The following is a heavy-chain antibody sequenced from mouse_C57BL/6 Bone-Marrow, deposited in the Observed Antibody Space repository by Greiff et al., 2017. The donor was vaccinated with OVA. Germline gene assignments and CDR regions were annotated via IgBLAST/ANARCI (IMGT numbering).Heavy chain of an antibody. D-gene: IGHD1-1*01. Sequence: QVQLQQSGAELARPGASVKLSCKASGYTFTCYCISWVKQRTGQGLEWIGEIYPRSGNTYYNEKFKGKATLTADKSSSTAYMELRSLTAEDTAVYFCARQGIYNDGSSSALFTYWGKETLVTVSA. CDR2: IYPRSGNT. CDR1: GYTFTCYC. V-gene: IGHV1-81*01. CDR3: ARQGIYNDGSSSALFTY. J-gene: IGHJ3*01.